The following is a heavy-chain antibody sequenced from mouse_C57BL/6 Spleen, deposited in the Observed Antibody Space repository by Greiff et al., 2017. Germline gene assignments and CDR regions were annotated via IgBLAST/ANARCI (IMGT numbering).Heavy chain of an antibody. D-gene: IGHD1-1*01. J-gene: IGHJ2*01. Sequence: EVKLQESGPGLVKPSQSLSLTCSVTGYSITSGYYWNWIRQFPGNKLEWMGYISYDGSHNYNPSLKNRISITRDTSKNQFFLKLNSVTTEDTATYYCARDHYYGSSYYFDYWGQGTTLTVSS. CDR3: ARDHYYGSSYYFDY. V-gene: IGHV3-6*01. CDR2: ISYDGSH. CDR1: GYSITSGYY.